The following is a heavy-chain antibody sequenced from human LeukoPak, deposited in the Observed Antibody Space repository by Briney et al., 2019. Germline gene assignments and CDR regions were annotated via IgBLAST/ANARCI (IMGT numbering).Heavy chain of an antibody. CDR1: GFTFSSYE. J-gene: IGHJ3*02. V-gene: IGHV3-48*03. CDR2: IRSSGNTI. D-gene: IGHD2-15*01. CDR3: ARGGYCSGGSCYSNVFDI. Sequence: GGSLRLSCAASGFTFSSYEMNWVRQDPGKGLEWVSYIRSSGNTIYYADSVKGRFTISRDNAKNSLYLQMNSLRVEDTAVYYCARGGYCSGGSCYSNVFDIWGQGTMVTVSS.